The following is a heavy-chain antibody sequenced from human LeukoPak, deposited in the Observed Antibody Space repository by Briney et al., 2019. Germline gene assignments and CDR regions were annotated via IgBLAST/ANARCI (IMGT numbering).Heavy chain of an antibody. V-gene: IGHV4-59*01. CDR2: ISYSGST. J-gene: IGHJ4*02. CDR3: ARYIWGSYPTFEDY. D-gene: IGHD3-16*02. Sequence: SETLSLTCTVSGGSISSYYWSWIRQPPGKGLEWIGYISYSGSTNYNPSLKSRVTISVDTSKNQFSLKLSSVTAADTAVYYCARYIWGSYPTFEDYWGPGTLVTVSS. CDR1: GGSISSYY.